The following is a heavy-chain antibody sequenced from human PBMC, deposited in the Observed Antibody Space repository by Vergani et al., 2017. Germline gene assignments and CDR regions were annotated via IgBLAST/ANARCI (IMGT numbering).Heavy chain of an antibody. CDR2: ISGHGDRT. D-gene: IGHD5/OR15-5a*01. J-gene: IGHJ4*02. V-gene: IGHV3-23*01. CDR1: GFTFSNSA. Sequence: EVHLLESGGGRVEAGGSLRLSCVASGFTFSNSAMSWVRQTSGKGLEWVSAISGHGDRTYYADSVKGRFTISRDNSKSTLFLQMNGLTSEDTAIYYCAQCANSVPRLPVYWGQGALVAVSS. CDR3: AQCANSVPRLPVY.